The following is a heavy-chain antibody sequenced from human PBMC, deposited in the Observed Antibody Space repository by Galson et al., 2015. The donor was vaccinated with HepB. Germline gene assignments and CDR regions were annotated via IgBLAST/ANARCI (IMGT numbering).Heavy chain of an antibody. CDR2: ISTYNGNT. J-gene: IGHJ4*02. CDR3: ARGGHLGELSSFDY. Sequence: SVKVSCKASGYTFLSYGISWLRQAPGQGLEWMGWISTYNGNTNYAQKLQGRVTMTTDTSTSTAYMELRSLRSDDTAVYYCARGGHLGELSSFDYWGQGTLVTVSS. D-gene: IGHD3-16*02. V-gene: IGHV1-18*01. CDR1: GYTFLSYG.